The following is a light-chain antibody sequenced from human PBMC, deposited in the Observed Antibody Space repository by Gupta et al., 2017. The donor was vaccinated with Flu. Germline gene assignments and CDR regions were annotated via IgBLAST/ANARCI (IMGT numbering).Light chain of an antibody. V-gene: IGKV1-5*03. CDR3: QQYYSYST. J-gene: IGKJ1*01. CDR1: QNINIW. Sequence: DIQMTQSPSTLSASVGDRVTITCRASQNINIWLAWLQQKPGQAPKVLIFKASSLKSGVPSRFSGSGSGTEFTLTISSLQPDDFATYYCQQYYSYSTFGQGTKVEIK. CDR2: KAS.